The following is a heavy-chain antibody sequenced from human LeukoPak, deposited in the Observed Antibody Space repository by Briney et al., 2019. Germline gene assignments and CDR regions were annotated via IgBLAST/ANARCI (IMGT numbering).Heavy chain of an antibody. CDR3: ARGLGDCSCTSCHGGNWFDP. J-gene: IGHJ5*02. V-gene: IGHV4-34*01. D-gene: IGHD2-2*01. CDR2: INHSGST. CDR1: GGSFSGYY. Sequence: SETLSLTCAVYGGSFSGYYWSWIRQPPGKGLEWIGEINHSGSTNYNPSLKSRVTISVDTSKNQFPLKLSSVTAADTAVYYCARGLGDCSCTSCHGGNWFDPWGQGTLVTVSS.